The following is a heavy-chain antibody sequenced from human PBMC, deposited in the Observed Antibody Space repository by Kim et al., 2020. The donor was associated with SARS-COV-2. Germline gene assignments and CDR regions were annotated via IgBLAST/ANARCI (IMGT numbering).Heavy chain of an antibody. CDR2: IDPSDSYT. V-gene: IGHV5-10-1*01. CDR1: VYSFTSYW. J-gene: IGHJ3*01. D-gene: IGHD3-22*01. CDR3: VLNPYYYDSSGYFN. Sequence: GESLKISCKGSVYSFTSYWISWVRQMPGKGLEWMGRIDPSDSYTNYSPSFQGHVTISADKSISTAYLQWSSLKASDTAMYYCVLNPYYYDSSGYFNWGQGTMVTVSS.